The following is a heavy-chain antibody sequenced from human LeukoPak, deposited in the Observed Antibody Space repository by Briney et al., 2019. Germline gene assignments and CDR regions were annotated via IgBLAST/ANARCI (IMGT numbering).Heavy chain of an antibody. CDR3: ARDGIPMTTVTTIDY. CDR2: ISSSSSYI. D-gene: IGHD4-17*01. CDR1: GFTFSSYA. V-gene: IGHV3-21*01. Sequence: PGGSLRLSCAASGFTFSSYAMSWVRQAPGKGLEWVSSISSSSSYIYYADSVKGRFTISRDNAKNSLYLQMNSLRAEDTAVYYCARDGIPMTTVTTIDYWGQGTLVTVSS. J-gene: IGHJ4*02.